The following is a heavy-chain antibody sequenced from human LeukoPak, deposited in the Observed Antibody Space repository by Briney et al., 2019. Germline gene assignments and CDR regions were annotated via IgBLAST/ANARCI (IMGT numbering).Heavy chain of an antibody. Sequence: GASVKVSCKASGYTFTGYYMHWVRQAPGQGLEWMGWIYPKNGGTNSAQKFHGRVTMTRDTSISTVYMELSRLKSEDTAVYYCARGYCSGGDCYENDYWGQGTLVTVSS. J-gene: IGHJ4*02. CDR3: ARGYCSGGDCYENDY. V-gene: IGHV1-2*02. CDR1: GYTFTGYY. CDR2: IYPKNGGT. D-gene: IGHD2-15*01.